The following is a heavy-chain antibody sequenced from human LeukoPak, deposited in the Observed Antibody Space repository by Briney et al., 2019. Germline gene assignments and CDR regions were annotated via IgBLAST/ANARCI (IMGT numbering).Heavy chain of an antibody. CDR3: ARGSLNYYASGSYYMVF. CDR2: ISSSMSIT. J-gene: IGHJ4*02. D-gene: IGHD3-10*01. CDR1: GFSLSGYS. Sequence: GGSLRLSCAASGFSLSGYSTNWVRQTPGKGLEWISYISSSMSITYYADSVKGRFTISRDNAKNSLYLQMNGLTDEDTAVYYCARGSLNYYASGSYYMVFWGQGTLVTVSS. V-gene: IGHV3-48*02.